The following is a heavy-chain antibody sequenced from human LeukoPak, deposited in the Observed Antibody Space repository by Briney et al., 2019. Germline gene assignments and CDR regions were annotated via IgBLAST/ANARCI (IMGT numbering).Heavy chain of an antibody. CDR3: ARTYYDFWSGYYP. D-gene: IGHD3-3*01. CDR1: GFPFSSFS. V-gene: IGHV3-48*01. Sequence: GSLQLSCAASGFPFSSFSMNWVRQAPGKGLEWVSYISSSSSTIYYADSVKGRFTISRDNAKNSLYLQMNSLRAEDTAVYYCARTYYDFWSGYYPWGQGTLVTVSS. J-gene: IGHJ5*02. CDR2: ISSSSSTI.